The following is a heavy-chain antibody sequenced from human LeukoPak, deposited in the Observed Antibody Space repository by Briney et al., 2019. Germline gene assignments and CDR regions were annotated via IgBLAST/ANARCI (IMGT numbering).Heavy chain of an antibody. D-gene: IGHD5-18*01. CDR3: ARELRIVDTTMLNYYYYYYMDV. V-gene: IGHV3-53*01. CDR2: IYSGATT. Sequence: AGGSLRLSCAASGFTFSSYSMNWVRQAPGKGLEWVSGIYSGATTYYADSVKGRFTISRDNSKNTLSLQMNSLRAEDTAVYYCARELRIVDTTMLNYYYYYYMDVWGKGTTVTVSS. J-gene: IGHJ6*03. CDR1: GFTFSSYS.